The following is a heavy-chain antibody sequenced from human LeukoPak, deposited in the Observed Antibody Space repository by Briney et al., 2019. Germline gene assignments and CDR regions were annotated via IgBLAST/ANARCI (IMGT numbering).Heavy chain of an antibody. Sequence: GGSLRLSCAASGFTFSSYEMNWVRQAPGKGLEWVSYISSSGSTIYYADAVKGRFTISRDNAKNSLYLQMNSLRAEDTAVYYCARDLKVVATSYVYYYYYGMDVWGQGTTVTVSS. CDR1: GFTFSSYE. D-gene: IGHD5-12*01. CDR2: ISSSGSTI. CDR3: ARDLKVVATSYVYYYYYGMDV. V-gene: IGHV3-48*03. J-gene: IGHJ6*02.